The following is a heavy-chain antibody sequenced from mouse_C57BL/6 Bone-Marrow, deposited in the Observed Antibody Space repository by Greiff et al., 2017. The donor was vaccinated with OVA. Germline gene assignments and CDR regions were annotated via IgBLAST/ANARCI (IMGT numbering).Heavy chain of an antibody. Sequence: QVQLQQPGAELVKPGASVKMSCKASGYTFTSYWITWVKQRPGQGLEWIGDIYPGSGSTNYNEKFKGKATLTVDTSSSTAYMQRSSLTSEDSAVYYCAAYYGSSYWYFDVWGTGTTVTVSS. CDR1: GYTFTSYW. CDR3: AAYYGSSYWYFDV. J-gene: IGHJ1*03. V-gene: IGHV1-55*01. CDR2: IYPGSGST. D-gene: IGHD1-1*01.